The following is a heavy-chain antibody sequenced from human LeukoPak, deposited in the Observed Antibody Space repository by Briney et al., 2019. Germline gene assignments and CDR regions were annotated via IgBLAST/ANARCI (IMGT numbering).Heavy chain of an antibody. D-gene: IGHD3-3*01. CDR3: VASRWSGALDF. Sequence: GGSLRLSCAGSGIRFADHWMLWVRQAPGKGLAWISRRDRDGVRREYAKHVNGRFTISRDNAKNVVYLEMNSLKDEDTAVYYCVASRWSGALDFWGRGSLVTVSS. CDR2: RDRDGVRR. V-gene: IGHV3-74*03. CDR1: GIRFADHW. J-gene: IGHJ4*02.